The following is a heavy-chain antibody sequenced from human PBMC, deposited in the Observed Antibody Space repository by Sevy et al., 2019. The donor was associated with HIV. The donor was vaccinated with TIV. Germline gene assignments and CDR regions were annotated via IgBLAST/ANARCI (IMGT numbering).Heavy chain of an antibody. D-gene: IGHD2-2*01. Sequence: GGSLRLSCAASGFTFSIYSMNWVRQAPGKGLEWVSYISSSSSTIYYADSVKGRFTISRDNAKNSLYLQMNSLRAEDTAVYYCARDIVVVPAAIRKGDAFDIWGQGTMVTVSS. CDR2: ISSSSSTI. V-gene: IGHV3-48*01. CDR1: GFTFSIYS. CDR3: ARDIVVVPAAIRKGDAFDI. J-gene: IGHJ3*02.